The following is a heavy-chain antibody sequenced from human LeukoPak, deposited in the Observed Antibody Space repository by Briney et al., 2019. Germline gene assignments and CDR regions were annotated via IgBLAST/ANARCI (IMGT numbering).Heavy chain of an antibody. D-gene: IGHD1-26*01. V-gene: IGHV4-39*01. CDR1: GGSISSSDYY. CDR2: IYYSGTT. J-gene: IGHJ3*02. CDR3: ARLALSSGSFQDAFDI. Sequence: SETLSLACTVSGGSISSSDYYWGWIRQPPGKGLEWIGIIYYSGTTYYNPSLESRVTMSVDTSSNQFSLKLGSVTAADTAVYFCARLALSSGSFQDAFDIWGLGTMVTVSS.